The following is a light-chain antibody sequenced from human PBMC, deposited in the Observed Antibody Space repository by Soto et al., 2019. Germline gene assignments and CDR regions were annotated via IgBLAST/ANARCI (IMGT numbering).Light chain of an antibody. Sequence: EIFMTQSPATLSVSPGEKVILSCRASQSVGTTLAWYQQKPGQAPSLLIRGASTGATGVPARFSGSGSGTEFTLTISSLQSEDFAIYYCQQYSASPTFGGGTTLEIK. J-gene: IGKJ4*02. CDR2: GAS. CDR3: QQYSASPT. CDR1: QSVGTT. V-gene: IGKV3-15*01.